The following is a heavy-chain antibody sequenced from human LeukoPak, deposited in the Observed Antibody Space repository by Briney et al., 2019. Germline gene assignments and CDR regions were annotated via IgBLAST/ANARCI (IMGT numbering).Heavy chain of an antibody. CDR2: VNYSGST. J-gene: IGHJ3*02. D-gene: IGHD4-23*01. CDR1: SGSINNYY. V-gene: IGHV4-59*01. Sequence: SETLSLTCTVSSGSINNYYWSWIGQPPGKRLEWIGFVNYSGSTNYKSSLKSRATISVDTSKNQFSLKLSSVTAADTAVYYCARVASRTTVVIPYAFDIWGQGTMVTVSS. CDR3: ARVASRTTVVIPYAFDI.